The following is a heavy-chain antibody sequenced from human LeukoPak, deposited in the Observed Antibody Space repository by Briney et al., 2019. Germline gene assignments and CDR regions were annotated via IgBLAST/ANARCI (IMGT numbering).Heavy chain of an antibody. CDR1: GFTFNIYD. CDR3: AKIAASGTNY. CDR2: ISGSSGGT. J-gene: IGHJ4*02. V-gene: IGHV3-23*01. D-gene: IGHD6-13*01. Sequence: PGGSLRLSRAASGFTFNIYDMSWVRQAPGKGLERVSAISGSSGGTCYADSVKGRFTISRDNSKNTLYLQMNSLRADDTAVYYCAKIAASGTNYWGQGTLVTVSS.